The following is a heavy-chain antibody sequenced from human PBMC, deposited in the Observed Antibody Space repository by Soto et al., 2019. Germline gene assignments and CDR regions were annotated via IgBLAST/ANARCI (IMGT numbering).Heavy chain of an antibody. CDR1: GFTFSTYT. CDR3: ARDLPSLVPAAMPLSGGSYYYYGMDV. V-gene: IGHV3-30-3*01. Sequence: QVQLVESGGGVVQPGRSLRLSCAASGFTFSTYTMHWVRQAPGKGLEWVAVIAYDGSDKNYADSVKGRFTISRDISKNSLYLQMNSLRAEDTAVYYCARDLPSLVPAAMPLSGGSYYYYGMDVWGQGTTVTVSS. D-gene: IGHD2-2*01. J-gene: IGHJ6*02. CDR2: IAYDGSDK.